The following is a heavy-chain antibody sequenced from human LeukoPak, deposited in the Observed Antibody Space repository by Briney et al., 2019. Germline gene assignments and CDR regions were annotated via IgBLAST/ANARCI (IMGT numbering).Heavy chain of an antibody. J-gene: IGHJ4*02. CDR3: AKRGSYSSSGYFLDY. D-gene: IGHD6-13*01. CDR2: IEDDGRYT. V-gene: IGHV3-74*01. Sequence: GGSLRLSCAASGFTFSGYWMHWVRQVPGKGLVWVSRIEDDGRYTVYADSVKGRFTISRDNAKNTLYLQMNSLRAEDTAVYYCAKRGSYSSSGYFLDYWGQGTLVTVSS. CDR1: GFTFSGYW.